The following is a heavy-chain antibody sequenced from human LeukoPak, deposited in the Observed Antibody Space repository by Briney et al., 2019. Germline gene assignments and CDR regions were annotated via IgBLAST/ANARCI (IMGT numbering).Heavy chain of an antibody. V-gene: IGHV4-59*01. CDR2: IYYSGST. Sequence: SETLSLTCTVSGGSISSYYWSWTRQPPGKGLEWIGYIYYSGSTNYNPSLKSRVTISVDTSKNQFSLKLSSVTAADTAVYYCARDRVGWFDPWGQGTLVTVSS. CDR3: ARDRVGWFDP. D-gene: IGHD5/OR15-5a*01. CDR1: GGSISSYY. J-gene: IGHJ5*02.